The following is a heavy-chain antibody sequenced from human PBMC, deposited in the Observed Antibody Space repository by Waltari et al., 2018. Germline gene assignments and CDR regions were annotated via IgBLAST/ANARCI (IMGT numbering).Heavy chain of an antibody. D-gene: IGHD4-17*01. CDR2: IYYIGGT. CDR3: TATVVKTSGYYFDY. CDR1: GGSISSSSYY. Sequence: QLQLQESGPGLVKPSETLSLTCTVSGGSISSSSYYWGWIRQPPGKGLEGIGSIYYIGGTYYNPSLKSRVTISVDTSKNQFSLKLSSVTAADTAVYYCTATVVKTSGYYFDYWGQGTLVTVSS. J-gene: IGHJ4*02. V-gene: IGHV4-39*01.